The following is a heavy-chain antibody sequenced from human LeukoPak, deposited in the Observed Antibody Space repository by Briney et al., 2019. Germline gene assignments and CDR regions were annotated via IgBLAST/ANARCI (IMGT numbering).Heavy chain of an antibody. CDR3: ARGIYDLGY. V-gene: IGHV4-34*01. D-gene: IGHD2/OR15-2a*01. Sequence: SETLSLTCAVYGGSFSGYYWSWIRQPPGKGLEWIGEINHSGSTNYNPSLKSRVTISVDTSKNQFSLKLSSVTAADTAVYYCARGIYDLGYWGQGTLVTVSS. J-gene: IGHJ4*02. CDR2: INHSGST. CDR1: GGSFSGYY.